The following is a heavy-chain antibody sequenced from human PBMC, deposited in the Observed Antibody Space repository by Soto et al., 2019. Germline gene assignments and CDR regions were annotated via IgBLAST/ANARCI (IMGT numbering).Heavy chain of an antibody. CDR2: ISSSGSTI. CDR3: ALGSSGWSGFGY. CDR1: GFTFSSYE. Sequence: EVQLVESGGGLVQPGGSLRLSCAASGFTFSSYEMNWVRQAPGKGLEWVSYISSSGSTIYYADSVKGRFTISRDNAKNSLYLQMNSLRAEDTAVYYCALGSSGWSGFGYWGQGTLVTVSS. V-gene: IGHV3-48*03. D-gene: IGHD6-19*01. J-gene: IGHJ4*02.